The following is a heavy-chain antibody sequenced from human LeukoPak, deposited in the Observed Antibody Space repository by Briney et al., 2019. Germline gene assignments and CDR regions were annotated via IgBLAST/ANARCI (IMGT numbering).Heavy chain of an antibody. J-gene: IGHJ4*02. V-gene: IGHV4-39*01. CDR1: GGSISSSTYY. CDR3: ARNSGYYYDNTGYLL. CDR2: ISYSGTT. Sequence: SETLSLTCTVSGGSISSSTYYWGWIRQPPGTGLEWIGTISYSGTTYYNPSLKSRVTISIDTSKNQFSLKLSSVTAADTAVYYCARNSGYYYDNTGYLLWGQGTLVTVSS. D-gene: IGHD3-22*01.